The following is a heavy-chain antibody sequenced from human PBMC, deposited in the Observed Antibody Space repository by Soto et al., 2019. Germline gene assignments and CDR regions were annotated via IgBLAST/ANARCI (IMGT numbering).Heavy chain of an antibody. CDR3: AKDLSVSGNYYYYYGMDV. CDR1: GFTFSSYA. D-gene: IGHD3-10*01. J-gene: IGHJ6*02. Sequence: EVQLLESGGGLVQPGGSLRLSCAASGFTFSSYAMSWVRQAPGKGLEWVSAISGSGGSTYYADSVKGRFTISRDNSKNPLYGQINSLRAEDTAVYYCAKDLSVSGNYYYYYGMDVWGQGTTVTVSS. CDR2: ISGSGGST. V-gene: IGHV3-23*01.